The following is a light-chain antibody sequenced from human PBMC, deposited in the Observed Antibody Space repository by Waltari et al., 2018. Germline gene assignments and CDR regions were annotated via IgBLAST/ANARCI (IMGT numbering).Light chain of an antibody. V-gene: IGKV3-20*01. CDR3: QQYVRSPYT. CDR1: QSVANNY. Sequence: EIVLTQSPGTLPLSPGERGTLSCRASQSVANNYLAWYQQRPGQAPRLLIYGASTRATGNPDGFTGSGSGTDFTLTLSRLEPADFAVYFCQQYVRSPYTFGQRTKLEIK. CDR2: GAS. J-gene: IGKJ2*01.